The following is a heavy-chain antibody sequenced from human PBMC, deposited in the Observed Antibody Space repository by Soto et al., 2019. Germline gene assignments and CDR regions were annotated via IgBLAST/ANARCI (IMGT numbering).Heavy chain of an antibody. CDR2: ISYDVNDK. CDR1: GFTFSNYG. D-gene: IGHD6-19*01. CDR3: AKGSLAVAAPFDY. Sequence: QVQLVESGGGVVQPGKSLRLSSAASGFTFSNYGMHWVRQAPGKGLEWVAVISYDVNDKYHADSVKGRFTISRDDSKNTLYLQMNSLRAEDTAVYYCAKGSLAVAAPFDYWGQGTLVTVSS. J-gene: IGHJ4*02. V-gene: IGHV3-30*18.